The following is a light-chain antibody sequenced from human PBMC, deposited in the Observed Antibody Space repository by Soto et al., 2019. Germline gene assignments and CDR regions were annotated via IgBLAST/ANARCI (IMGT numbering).Light chain of an antibody. J-gene: IGLJ2*01. CDR2: EVT. CDR1: SSDVGGYNY. CDR3: SSYAGNNDVL. V-gene: IGLV2-8*01. Sequence: QSALTQPPSAAGSPGQSVTISCTGTSSDVGGYNYVSWYQQHPGKAPKLMIYEVTKRPSGVPARFSGSKSGNAASLTVSGLQVEDEAHYFCSSYAGNNDVLFGGGTKLTVL.